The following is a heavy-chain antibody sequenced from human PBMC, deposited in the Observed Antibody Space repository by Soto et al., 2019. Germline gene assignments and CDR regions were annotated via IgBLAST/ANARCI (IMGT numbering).Heavy chain of an antibody. D-gene: IGHD1-26*01. Sequence: EVQLVESGGGLVKPGGSLRLSCAVSGFTFDKVWMNWVRQAPGKGLEWVGRIKSKTDGGTTDYAAPVNGRFTISREDSKNMRYLQMNSRKTKDTGMYFCTTGREELRYWCQGTLVTVSS. CDR3: TTGREELRY. V-gene: IGHV3-15*07. CDR1: GFTFDKVW. J-gene: IGHJ4*02. CDR2: IKSKTDGGTT.